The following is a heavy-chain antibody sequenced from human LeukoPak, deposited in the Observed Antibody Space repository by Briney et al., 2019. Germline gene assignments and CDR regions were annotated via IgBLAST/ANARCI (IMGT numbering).Heavy chain of an antibody. CDR3: ARQSGWYPHWCFDL. V-gene: IGHV4-4*07. CDR1: VGSISSYH. J-gene: IGHJ2*01. CDR2: IYTSGST. Sequence: PSETLSLTCTVYVGSISSYHWSWIRQPAGKGLEWIGRIYTSGSTNYNPSLKSRVTMSVDTSKNQFSLKLSSVTAADTAVYYCARQSGWYPHWCFDLWGRGTLVTVSS. D-gene: IGHD6-19*01.